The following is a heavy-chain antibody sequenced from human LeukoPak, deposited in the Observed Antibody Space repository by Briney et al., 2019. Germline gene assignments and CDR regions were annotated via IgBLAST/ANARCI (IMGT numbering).Heavy chain of an antibody. CDR3: ASGSPGEMATIDY. CDR1: GFTFSSFS. V-gene: IGHV3-48*01. D-gene: IGHD5-24*01. Sequence: GGSLRLSCAASGFTFSSFSMNWVRQAPGKGLEWVSFITGSSSTIYYADSVKGRFTISRDNAKNSLYLQMNSLRAEDTAVYYCASGSPGEMATIDYWGQGTLVTVSS. CDR2: ITGSSSTI. J-gene: IGHJ4*02.